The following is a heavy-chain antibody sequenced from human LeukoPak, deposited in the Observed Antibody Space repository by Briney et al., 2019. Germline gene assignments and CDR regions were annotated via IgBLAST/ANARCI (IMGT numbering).Heavy chain of an antibody. CDR3: AKDASYGSYHLGCMDV. CDR2: IKQDGSEK. CDR1: GFTFSSYW. D-gene: IGHD1-26*01. J-gene: IGHJ6*02. V-gene: IGHV3-7*01. Sequence: GGSLRLSCAASGFTFSSYWMSWVRQAPGKGLEWVANIKQDGSEKYYVDSVKGRFTISRDNSKNTLYLQMNSLRAEDTAVYYCAKDASYGSYHLGCMDVWGQGTTVTVSS.